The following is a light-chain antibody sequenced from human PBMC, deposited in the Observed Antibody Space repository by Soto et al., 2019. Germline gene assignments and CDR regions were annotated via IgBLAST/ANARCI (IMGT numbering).Light chain of an antibody. CDR3: QQTYNTPLT. CDR2: ATT. CDR1: QGISSW. Sequence: DIQLTQSPSSVSASVGDRVTITCRASQGISSWLALYQQRPGKAPKLLIFATTALQGGVPSRFSGSGSGTDFTLTISSLQPEDFATYHCQQTYNTPLTFGGGTKVDIK. V-gene: IGKV1-12*01. J-gene: IGKJ4*01.